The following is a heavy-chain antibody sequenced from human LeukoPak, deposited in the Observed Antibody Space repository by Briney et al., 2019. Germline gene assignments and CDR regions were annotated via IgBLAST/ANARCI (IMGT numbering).Heavy chain of an antibody. V-gene: IGHV3-48*03. CDR1: GFTFSSYE. Sequence: SGGSLRLSCAASGFTFSSYEMDWVRQAPGKGLEWVSYISSSGSTIYYADSVKGRFTISRDNAKNSLYLQMNSLRAEDTAVYYCAKNFLGYYYYYMDVWGKGTTVTVSS. J-gene: IGHJ6*03. CDR3: AKNFLGYYYYYMDV. CDR2: ISSSGSTI.